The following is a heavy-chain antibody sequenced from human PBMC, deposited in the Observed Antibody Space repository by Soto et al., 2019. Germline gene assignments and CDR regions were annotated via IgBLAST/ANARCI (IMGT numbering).Heavy chain of an antibody. CDR2: IYPGNSNT. CDR1: GYSFTNYW. CDR3: ARPSDVGLASSXEY. V-gene: IGHV5-51*01. Sequence: GESLKISCQGSGYSFTNYWIGWVRQMPGTGLEWLGIIYPGNSNTRYSPSFEGQVTMSADKSINTAYLQWSSLRASDTAIYFCARPSDVGLASSXEYWGQGTQVTVS. J-gene: IGHJ4*02.